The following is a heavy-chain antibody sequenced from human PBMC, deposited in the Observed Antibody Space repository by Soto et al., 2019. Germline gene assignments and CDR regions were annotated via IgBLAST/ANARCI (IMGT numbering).Heavy chain of an antibody. Sequence: PSETRSRTCSVSGASVTSGDYYWNGIRQTPGTGLEWLGYMHDSGTTSYNPSLKSRVTISRDTSKNQFSLKLTSVSAADTAVYFCARGGLYDLWSGLFDWGQGIRVTVSS. D-gene: IGHD3-3*01. CDR3: ARGGLYDLWSGLFD. CDR2: MHDSGTT. CDR1: GASVTSGDYY. J-gene: IGHJ4*02. V-gene: IGHV4-30-4*01.